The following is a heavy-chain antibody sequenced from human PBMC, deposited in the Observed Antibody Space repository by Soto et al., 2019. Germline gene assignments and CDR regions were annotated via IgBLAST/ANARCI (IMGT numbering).Heavy chain of an antibody. Sequence: GGSLRLSCAGSGFTFSDYYINWIRQAPGKGLEWISDIDSSGTIRYYADSVRGRFTISRDNARNSVYLQMSSLRGEATAVDSCAARPIFGVVTDVGGQGTTVTVSS. D-gene: IGHD3-3*01. V-gene: IGHV3-11*01. CDR2: IDSSGTIR. J-gene: IGHJ6*02. CDR1: GFTFSDYY. CDR3: AARPIFGVVTDV.